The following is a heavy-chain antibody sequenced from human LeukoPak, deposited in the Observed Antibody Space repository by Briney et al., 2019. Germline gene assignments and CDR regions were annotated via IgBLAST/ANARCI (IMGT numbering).Heavy chain of an antibody. CDR3: ARDLVVPAATPKGVSFDY. V-gene: IGHV1-2*02. CDR2: INPNSGDT. CDR1: GYTFTAYY. J-gene: IGHJ4*02. D-gene: IGHD2-2*01. Sequence: ASVKVSCKASGYTFTAYYMHWVRQAPGLGLEWMGWINPNSGDTAYAQKFQGRVTVTRDTSISTAYMELTGLRSDDTALYYCARDLVVPAATPKGVSFDYWGQGTLVTVSS.